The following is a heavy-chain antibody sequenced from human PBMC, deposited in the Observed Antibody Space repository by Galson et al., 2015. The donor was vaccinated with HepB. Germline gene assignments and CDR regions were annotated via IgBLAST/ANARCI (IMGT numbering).Heavy chain of an antibody. V-gene: IGHV1-18*01. CDR2: ISAYNGNT. D-gene: IGHD6-13*01. CDR3: ARVHSSSWYSDYGMDV. Sequence: SVKVSCKASGYTFTSYGISWVRQAPGQGLEWMGWISAYNGNTNYAQKLQGRVTMTTDTSTSTAYMELRSLRSDDTAVYYCARVHSSSWYSDYGMDVWGQGTTVTVSS. CDR1: GYTFTSYG. J-gene: IGHJ6*02.